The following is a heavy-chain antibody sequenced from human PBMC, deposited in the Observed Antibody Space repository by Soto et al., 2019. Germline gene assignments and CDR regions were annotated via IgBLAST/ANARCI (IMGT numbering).Heavy chain of an antibody. CDR1: GFTFSSYG. D-gene: IGHD1-26*01. CDR2: ISYDGSNK. Sequence: PGGSLRLSCAASGFTFSSYGMHWVRQAPGKGLEWVAVISYDGSNKYYADSVKGRFTISRDNSKNTLYLQMNSLRAEDTAVYYCANIVWELDYWGQGTLVTVSS. V-gene: IGHV3-30*18. J-gene: IGHJ4*02. CDR3: ANIVWELDY.